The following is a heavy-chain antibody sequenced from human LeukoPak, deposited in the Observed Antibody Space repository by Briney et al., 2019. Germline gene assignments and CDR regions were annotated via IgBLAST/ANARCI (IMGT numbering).Heavy chain of an antibody. CDR1: GGSISSGSYY. Sequence: SETLSLTCTVSGGSISSGSYYWSWIRQPAGKGLEWIGRIYTSGSTNYNPSLKSRVTISVDTSKNQFSLKLSSVTAADTAVYYCARVGTCYDILTGYYPTYFDYWGQGTLVTVSS. CDR2: IYTSGST. V-gene: IGHV4-61*02. J-gene: IGHJ4*02. CDR3: ARVGTCYDILTGYYPTYFDY. D-gene: IGHD3-9*01.